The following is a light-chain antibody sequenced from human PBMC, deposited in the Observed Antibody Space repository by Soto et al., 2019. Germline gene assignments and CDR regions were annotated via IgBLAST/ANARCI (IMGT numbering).Light chain of an antibody. CDR3: SLYTSSSTYV. CDR1: SSDVGGYEF. J-gene: IGLJ1*01. Sequence: QSVLTQPASVSGSPGQSITISCTGTSSDVGGYEFVSWYQQHPDNAPKLIIYDVSDRPSGESSRFSGSKSGNTASLTISGLQAEDEADYYRSLYTSSSTYVFGTGTKVTVL. V-gene: IGLV2-14*01. CDR2: DVS.